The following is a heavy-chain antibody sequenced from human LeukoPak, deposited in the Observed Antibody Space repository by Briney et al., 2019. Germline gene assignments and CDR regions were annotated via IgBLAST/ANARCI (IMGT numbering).Heavy chain of an antibody. V-gene: IGHV3-66*01. CDR2: IYSGGTT. CDR1: GFTVSSNY. Sequence: PGGSLRLSCAASGFTVSSNYMSWVRQAPGKGLEWVSVIYSGGTTYYADSMKGRFTISRDNSKNTLYLQMNSLRADDTAVYYCARANWNDDAFDIWGQGTMVTVS. D-gene: IGHD1-20*01. CDR3: ARANWNDDAFDI. J-gene: IGHJ3*02.